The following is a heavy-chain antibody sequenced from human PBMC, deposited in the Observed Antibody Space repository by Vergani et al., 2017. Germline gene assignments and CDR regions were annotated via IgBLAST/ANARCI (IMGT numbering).Heavy chain of an antibody. Sequence: QVQLVQSGAEVKKPGASVKVSCKASGYTFTSYGISWVRQAPGQGLEWMGRIIPILGIANYAQKFQGRVTMTADKSTSTAYMELSRLRSEDTAVYYCARDRIVGARATPNWFDPWGQGTLVTVSS. V-gene: IGHV1-69*04. CDR3: ARDRIVGARATPNWFDP. CDR1: GYTFTSYG. D-gene: IGHD1-26*01. J-gene: IGHJ5*02. CDR2: IIPILGIA.